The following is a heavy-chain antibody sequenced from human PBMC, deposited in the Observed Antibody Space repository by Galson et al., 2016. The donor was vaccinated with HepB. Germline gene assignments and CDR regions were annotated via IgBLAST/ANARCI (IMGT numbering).Heavy chain of an antibody. CDR3: AKSSGIWFGYFDS. V-gene: IGHV3-23*01. CDR2: ISGGGGDTTT. J-gene: IGHJ4*02. D-gene: IGHD3-10*01. Sequence: LRLSCAASGFTFSSQAMTWVRQAPGKGLESVSCISGGGGDTTTWYADSVRGRFAITRDDSKNTVYLQMNSLRADDTAVYYCAKSSGIWFGYFDSWGRGTLVTASS. CDR1: GFTFSSQA.